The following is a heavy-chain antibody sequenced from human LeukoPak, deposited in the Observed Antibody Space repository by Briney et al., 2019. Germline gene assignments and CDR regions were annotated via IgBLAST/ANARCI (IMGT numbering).Heavy chain of an antibody. J-gene: IGHJ4*02. CDR1: GCSISSGYY. CDR2: IYHSGST. D-gene: IGHD3-3*01. V-gene: IGHV4-38-2*02. Sequence: PSETLSLTCTVSGCSISSGYYWGWIRQPPGKRLEWIGSIYHSGSTYYNPSLKSRVTISVDTSKNQFSLKLSSVTAADTAVYYCARDGILEWLTRDYYFDYWGQGTLVTVSS. CDR3: ARDGILEWLTRDYYFDY.